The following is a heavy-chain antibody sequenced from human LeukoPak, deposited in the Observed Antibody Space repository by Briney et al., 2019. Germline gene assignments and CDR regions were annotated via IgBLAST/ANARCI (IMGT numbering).Heavy chain of an antibody. CDR1: GFTFSDYY. CDR3: AREQLAFCGGDCYSGGY. D-gene: IGHD2-21*02. V-gene: IGHV3-11*01. CDR2: ISSSGSTI. Sequence: GGSLRLSCAASGFTFSDYYMSWIRRAPGKGLEWVSYISSSGSTIYYADSVKGRFTISRDNAKNSLYLQMNSLRAEDTAVYYCAREQLAFCGGDCYSGGYGGQGPLVTVSS. J-gene: IGHJ4*02.